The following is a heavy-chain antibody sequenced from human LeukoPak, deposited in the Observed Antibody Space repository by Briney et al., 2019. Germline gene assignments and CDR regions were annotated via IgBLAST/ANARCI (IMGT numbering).Heavy chain of an antibody. V-gene: IGHV3-20*04. CDR3: ARAFKYSMSGYYFDY. D-gene: IGHD2-21*01. J-gene: IGHJ4*02. CDR1: GFIFHDYG. Sequence: GGSLRLSCAASGFIFHDYGMSWVRQAPGKGLEWVSGINWNGGSTGYGDSVKGRFTISRDNAKNSLYLQMNSLRAEDTALYYCARAFKYSMSGYYFDYWGQGTLVTVSS. CDR2: INWNGGST.